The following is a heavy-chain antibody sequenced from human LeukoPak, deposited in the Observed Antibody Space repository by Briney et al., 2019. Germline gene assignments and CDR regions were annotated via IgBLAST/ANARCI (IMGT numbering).Heavy chain of an antibody. D-gene: IGHD3-22*01. J-gene: IGHJ4*02. Sequence: GASVKVSCKASGYIFNSYGIGWVRQAPGQGLERMGWINVYNGNTNYAQKFQGRVTMTTDTSTSTAYMEMRSLRSDDTAVYYCARDVGNYYDSSGYTFEHWGQGTLVTVSS. CDR2: INVYNGNT. CDR1: GYIFNSYG. CDR3: ARDVGNYYDSSGYTFEH. V-gene: IGHV1-18*01.